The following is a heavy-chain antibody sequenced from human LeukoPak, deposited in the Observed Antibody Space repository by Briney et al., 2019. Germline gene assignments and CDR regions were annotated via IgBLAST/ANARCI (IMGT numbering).Heavy chain of an antibody. V-gene: IGHV4-38-2*01. J-gene: IGHJ4*02. Sequence: SETLSLTCAVSGYSISSGYYWGWIQQPPGKGLEWIGSIYYSGSTYYNPSLKSRVTISVDTSKNQFSLKLSSVTAADTAVYYCARSGLYSSYFDYWGQGTLVTVSS. CDR2: IYYSGST. CDR1: GYSISSGYY. D-gene: IGHD6-19*01. CDR3: ARSGLYSSYFDY.